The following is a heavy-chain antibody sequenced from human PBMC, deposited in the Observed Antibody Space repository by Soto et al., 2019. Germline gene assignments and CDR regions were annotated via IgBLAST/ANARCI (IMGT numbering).Heavy chain of an antibody. Sequence: PSETLSLTFAVSGYSISSGHYWGWTRQSPGKALECIGSIYHSVSPYYNPSLKSRVIISVDTSKNQFSLKLSSVTAADMAVYYCARLAPIAAADGMDVWGQGTTVTVSS. D-gene: IGHD6-13*01. CDR3: ARLAPIAAADGMDV. J-gene: IGHJ6*02. CDR2: IYHSVSP. CDR1: GYSISSGHY. V-gene: IGHV4-38-2*01.